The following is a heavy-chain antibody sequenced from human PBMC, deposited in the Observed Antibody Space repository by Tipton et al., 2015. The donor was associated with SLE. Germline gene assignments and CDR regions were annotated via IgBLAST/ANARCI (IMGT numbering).Heavy chain of an antibody. CDR1: GDSVSSNSAA. D-gene: IGHD1-14*01. CDR3: ARTTLSDFDY. CDR2: TYYRSKWYN. V-gene: IGHV6-1*01. Sequence: GLVKPSQTLSLTCAISGDSVSSNSAAWNWIRQSPSRGLEWLGRTYYRSKWYNDYGVSVKSRISINPDTSKNQFSLQLNSVTAADTAVYYCARTTLSDFDYWGQGTLVTVSS. J-gene: IGHJ4*02.